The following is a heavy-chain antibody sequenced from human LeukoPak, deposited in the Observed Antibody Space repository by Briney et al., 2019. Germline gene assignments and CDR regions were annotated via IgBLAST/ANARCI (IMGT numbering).Heavy chain of an antibody. J-gene: IGHJ3*02. CDR1: GFTFSTFA. CDR3: ARDLDRILTGYYIAAFDI. CDR2: ISSSSSYI. Sequence: GGSRRLSCAASGFTFSTFAMSWVRQAPGKGLEWVSSISSSSSYIYYADSVKGRFTISRDNAKNSLYLQMNSLRAEDTAVYYCARDLDRILTGYYIAAFDIWGQGTMVTVSS. V-gene: IGHV3-21*01. D-gene: IGHD3-9*01.